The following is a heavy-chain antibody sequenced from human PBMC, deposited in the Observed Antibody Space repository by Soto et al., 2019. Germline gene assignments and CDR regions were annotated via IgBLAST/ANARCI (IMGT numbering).Heavy chain of an antibody. CDR1: GFTFSTYG. CDR2: INDSGDT. V-gene: IGHV3-23*01. D-gene: IGHD5-18*01. CDR3: AKQKQVWFPGRFDY. Sequence: GGSLRLSCAASGFTFSTYGMTWVRQAPGKGLEWVSSINDSGDTYYGDSVKGRFTISRDNSKNTLYLQMNSLRAEDTAVYYCAKQKQVWFPGRFDYWGQGTLVTVSS. J-gene: IGHJ4*02.